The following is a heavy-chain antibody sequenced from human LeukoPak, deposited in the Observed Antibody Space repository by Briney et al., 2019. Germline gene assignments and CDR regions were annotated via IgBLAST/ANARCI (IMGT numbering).Heavy chain of an antibody. CDR1: GYSISSGYY. CDR2: IYHSGST. CDR3: ARDRDYYDSRHYNWFDP. D-gene: IGHD3-22*01. J-gene: IGHJ5*02. Sequence: SETLSLTCTVSGYSISSGYYWGWIRQPPGKGLEWIGSIYHSGSTYYNPSLKSRVTISVDTSKNQFSLKLSSVTAADTAAYYCARDRDYYDSRHYNWFDPWGQGTLVTVST. V-gene: IGHV4-38-2*02.